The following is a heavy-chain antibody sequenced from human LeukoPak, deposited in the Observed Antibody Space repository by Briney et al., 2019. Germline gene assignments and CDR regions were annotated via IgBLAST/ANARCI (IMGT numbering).Heavy chain of an antibody. CDR3: ARTRAPSNGRVLYYMDV. V-gene: IGHV3-21*01. J-gene: IGHJ6*03. CDR2: IISSSSHI. Sequence: PGGSLRLSCAASGFTFSSYSMNWVRQAPGKGLEWVSSIISSSSHIYYADSVKGRFTISRDNAKNSLYLQMNSLRAEDTAVYYCARTRAPSNGRVLYYMDVWGKGTTVTLSS. D-gene: IGHD2-2*01. CDR1: GFTFSSYS.